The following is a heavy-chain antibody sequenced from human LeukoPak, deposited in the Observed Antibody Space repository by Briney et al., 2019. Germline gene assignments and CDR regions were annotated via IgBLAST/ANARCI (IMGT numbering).Heavy chain of an antibody. CDR1: GFTFSSYW. J-gene: IGHJ4*02. Sequence: GGSLRLSCAASGFTFSSYWVHWVRQAPGKGLVWVSRINSDGSSTSYADSVKGRFTISRDNAKNTLYLQMNSLRAEDTAVYYCARDWRGGYFDYWGQGTLVTVSS. V-gene: IGHV3-74*01. CDR2: INSDGSST. D-gene: IGHD3-3*01. CDR3: ARDWRGGYFDY.